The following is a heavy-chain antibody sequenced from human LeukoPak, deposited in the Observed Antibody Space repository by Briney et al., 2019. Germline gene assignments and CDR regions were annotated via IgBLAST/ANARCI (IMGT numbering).Heavy chain of an antibody. J-gene: IGHJ6*04. CDR3: TNYFYGLDV. CDR2: IRSKNNNFVT. V-gene: IGHV3-73*01. Sequence: GGSLRLSCAASGFSFSSYAMHWVRQASGKGLEWVGRIRSKNNNFVTTYAASVKGRFTISRDDSKNTTYLQMNSLKAEDTALYYCTNYFYGLDVWGKGTTVTVSS. CDR1: GFSFSSYA.